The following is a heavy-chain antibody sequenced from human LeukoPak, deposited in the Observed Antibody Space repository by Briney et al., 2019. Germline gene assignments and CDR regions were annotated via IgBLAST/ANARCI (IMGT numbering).Heavy chain of an antibody. Sequence: GGSLRLSCAASGVTFNNYAMTSGRQTPGQSLEWLPYITSSSSDIYCADSVKGRFTISRDNAENSLYLKMHSLRAEDTAVYYCARYPLDYWGQGTLVTVSS. V-gene: IGHV3-48*01. CDR1: GVTFNNYA. J-gene: IGHJ4*02. CDR3: ARYPLDY. CDR2: ITSSSSDI.